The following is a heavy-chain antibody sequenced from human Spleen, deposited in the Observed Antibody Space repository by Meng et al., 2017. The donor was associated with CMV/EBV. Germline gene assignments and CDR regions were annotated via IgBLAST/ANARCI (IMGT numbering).Heavy chain of an antibody. D-gene: IGHD3-10*02. J-gene: IGHJ6*02. CDR1: GFTFSSYW. CDR2: IKQDGSEK. CDR3: ARDRMTTFEVGDYYSGMDV. V-gene: IGHV3-7*01. Sequence: GESLKISCAASGFTFSSYWMSWVRQAPGKGLEWVANIKQDGSEKYYVDSVKGRFPLSRDNAKNSLYLQMNSLRAEDTAVYYCARDRMTTFEVGDYYSGMDVWGQGTTVTVSS.